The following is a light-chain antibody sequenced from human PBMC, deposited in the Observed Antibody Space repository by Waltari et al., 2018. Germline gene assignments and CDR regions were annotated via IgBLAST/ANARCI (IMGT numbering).Light chain of an antibody. CDR1: QSVNGD. CDR3: QQYNNWPPT. CDR2: DAS. Sequence: EVVMTQSPATLSVSPGERATLSCRASQSVNGDLAWYQQRPGQAPRLLIHDASTRATGIPVMFSRSGSGTEFTLTISSLQSEDSAIYCCQQYNNWPPTFGGGTKVEIK. J-gene: IGKJ4*01. V-gene: IGKV3-15*01.